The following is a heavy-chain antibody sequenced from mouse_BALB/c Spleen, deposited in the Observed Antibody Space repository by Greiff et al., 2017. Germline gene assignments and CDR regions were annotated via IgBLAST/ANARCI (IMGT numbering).Heavy chain of an antibody. D-gene: IGHD1-1*01. V-gene: IGHV1-42*01. CDR1: GYSFTDYY. CDR3: ARTDYYGSSAWFAY. J-gene: IGHJ3*01. CDR2: INPSTGGT. Sequence: VHVKQSGPELVKTGASVKISCKASGYSFTDYYMHWVKQSPEKSFEWIGEINPSTGGTSYNQKFKGKATLTVDKSSSTAYMQLKSLTSEDSAVYYCARTDYYGSSAWFAYWGQGTLVTVSA.